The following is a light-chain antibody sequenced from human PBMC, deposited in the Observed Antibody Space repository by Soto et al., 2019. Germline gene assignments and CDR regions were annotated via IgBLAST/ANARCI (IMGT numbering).Light chain of an antibody. CDR1: QSATSNF. J-gene: IGKJ1*01. V-gene: IGKV3-20*01. Sequence: IVLTQSPGTLSLSPGERVTRCCRASQSATSNFLDFCQQKPGQAPRLLICDRFGGSGSGTDGTLKISRVEAEDGGMYDGMQTKQLPVTFGQGTKVDIK. CDR3: MQTKQLPVT.